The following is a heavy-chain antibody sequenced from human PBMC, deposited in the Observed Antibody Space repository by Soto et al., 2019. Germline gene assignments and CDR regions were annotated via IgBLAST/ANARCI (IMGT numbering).Heavy chain of an antibody. CDR2: INSDSTTI. V-gene: IGHV3-48*02. D-gene: IGHD3-10*01. CDR3: VRASVSFDNWFDP. Sequence: EVQLVESGGGLVQPGESLRLSCAASGISFIGYGMNWVRQAPGKGLEWVSYINSDSTTIKYAESVKGRFTISRDNANKSLYLRMNSLRDEDTAVYYCVRASVSFDNWFDPWGQGTLVTVSS. J-gene: IGHJ5*02. CDR1: GISFIGYG.